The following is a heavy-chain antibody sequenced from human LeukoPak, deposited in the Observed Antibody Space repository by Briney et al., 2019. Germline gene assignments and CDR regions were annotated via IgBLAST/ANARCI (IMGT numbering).Heavy chain of an antibody. J-gene: IGHJ5*02. V-gene: IGHV4-61*01. CDR1: GGSVSSGSYY. CDR3: AREAMVVTWFDP. Sequence: SETLSLTCTVSGGSVSSGSYYWSWIRQPPGKGLEWIAYIYYSGSTYYNPSLKSRVTISVDTSKNQFSLKLSSVTAADTAVYYCAREAMVVTWFDPWGQGTLVTVS. CDR2: IYYSGST. D-gene: IGHD5-18*01.